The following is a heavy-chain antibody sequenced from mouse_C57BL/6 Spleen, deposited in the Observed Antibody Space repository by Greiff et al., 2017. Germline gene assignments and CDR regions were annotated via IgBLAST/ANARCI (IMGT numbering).Heavy chain of an antibody. J-gene: IGHJ4*01. CDR1: GYTFTSYW. V-gene: IGHV1-59*01. Sequence: QVQLQQPGAELVRPGTSVKLSCKASGYTFTSYWMHWVKQRPGQGLEWIGVIDPSDSYTNYNQKFKGKATLTVDTSSSTAYMQLSSLTSEDSAVYYCERERGRDYAMDYWGQGTSVTVSS. CDR2: IDPSDSYT. CDR3: ERERGRDYAMDY.